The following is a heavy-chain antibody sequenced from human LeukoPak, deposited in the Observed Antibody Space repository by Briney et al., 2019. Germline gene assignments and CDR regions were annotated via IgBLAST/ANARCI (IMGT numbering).Heavy chain of an antibody. CDR1: GFTFSSYS. D-gene: IGHD5-12*01. CDR3: ATSGFSGYNHPS. J-gene: IGHJ5*02. CDR2: IRGGADDT. V-gene: IGHV3-23*01. Sequence: GGSLRLSCAASGFTFSSYSMAWVRLAPGKGLEWVSVIRGGADDTSYADSVKGRFTISRDNSKNTLFLQMDGLRVEDTAVYYCATSGFSGYNHPSWGQGTLVTVSS.